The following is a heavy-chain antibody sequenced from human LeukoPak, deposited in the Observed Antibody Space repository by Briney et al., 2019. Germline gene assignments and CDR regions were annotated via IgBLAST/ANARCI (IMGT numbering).Heavy chain of an antibody. CDR2: IYYSGST. D-gene: IGHD2-2*01. CDR1: GDSVSSSNYY. CDR3: ARVARVGYCSSTSCYGDWFDP. V-gene: IGHV4-61*01. J-gene: IGHJ5*02. Sequence: PSETLSLTCTVFGDSVSSSNYYWAWIRQPPGKGLEWIVYIYYSGSTNYNPSLKSRVTISVDTSKNQFSLKLSSVTAADTAVYYCARVARVGYCSSTSCYGDWFDPWGQGTLVTVSS.